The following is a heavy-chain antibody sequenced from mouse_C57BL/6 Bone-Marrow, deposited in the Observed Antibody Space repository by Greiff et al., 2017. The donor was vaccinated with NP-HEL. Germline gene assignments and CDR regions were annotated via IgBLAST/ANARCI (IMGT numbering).Heavy chain of an antibody. D-gene: IGHD2-4*01. V-gene: IGHV1-81*01. CDR2: IYPRSGNT. J-gene: IGHJ3*01. CDR3: ADYDYDGFAY. CDR1: GYTFTSYG. Sequence: QVQLQQSGAELARPGASVKLSCKASGYTFTSYGISWVKQRTGQGLEWIGEIYPRSGNTYYTEKFKGKATLTADKSSSTAYMELRSLTSEDSAVYFCADYDYDGFAYWGQGTLVTVSA.